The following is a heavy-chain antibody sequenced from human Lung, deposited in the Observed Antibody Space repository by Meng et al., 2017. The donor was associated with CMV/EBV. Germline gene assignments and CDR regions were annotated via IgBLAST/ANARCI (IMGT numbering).Heavy chain of an antibody. Sequence: GGSLRLSYAASGFTFSSYSMNWVRQAPGKGLEWVSSISSSSSYIYYADSVKGRFTISRDNAKNSLYLQMNSLRAEDTAVYYCARYYDFWSGYQVANYYFDYWGQGTLVTVSS. J-gene: IGHJ4*02. CDR3: ARYYDFWSGYQVANYYFDY. CDR2: ISSSSSYI. V-gene: IGHV3-21*01. CDR1: GFTFSSYS. D-gene: IGHD3-3*01.